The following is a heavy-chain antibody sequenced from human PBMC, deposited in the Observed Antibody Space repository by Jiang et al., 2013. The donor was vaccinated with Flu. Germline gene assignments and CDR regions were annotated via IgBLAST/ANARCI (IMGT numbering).Heavy chain of an antibody. D-gene: IGHD4-17*01. J-gene: IGHJ4*02. Sequence: SCKASGGTFSSYAISWVRQAPGQGLEWMGGIIPIFGTANYAQKFQGRVTITADKSTSTAYMELSSLRSEDTAVYYCATFSFDYGDQNYYFDYWGQGTLVTVSS. V-gene: IGHV1-69*06. CDR3: ATFSFDYGDQNYYFDY. CDR2: IIPIFGTA. CDR1: GGTFSSYA.